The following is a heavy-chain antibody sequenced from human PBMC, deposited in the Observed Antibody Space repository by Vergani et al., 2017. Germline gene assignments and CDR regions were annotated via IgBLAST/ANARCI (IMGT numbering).Heavy chain of an antibody. CDR3: ARDQTGTTGDWFDP. CDR1: GGSISSGSYY. D-gene: IGHD1-1*01. Sequence: QVQLQESGPGLVKPSQTLSLTCTVSGGSISSGSYYWSWIRQPAGKGLEWIGRIYTSGSTNYNPSLKSRVTISVDTSMNQFSLKLSSVTAADTAVYYCARDQTGTTGDWFDPWGQGTLVTVSS. V-gene: IGHV4-61*02. J-gene: IGHJ5*02. CDR2: IYTSGST.